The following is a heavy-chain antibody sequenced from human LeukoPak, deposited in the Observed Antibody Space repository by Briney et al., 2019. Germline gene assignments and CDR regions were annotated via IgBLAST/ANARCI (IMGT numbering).Heavy chain of an antibody. CDR3: TTTFYDILTGYQRSH. V-gene: IGHV3-23*01. D-gene: IGHD3-9*01. Sequence: GGSLRLSCAASGFTFSSYAMSWVRQAPGKGLEWVSSISGSFIATFYADSVKGRFTISRDTSKNTLYLQMNSLRAEDTAVYYCTTTFYDILTGYQRSHWGQGTLVTVSS. CDR2: ISGSFIAT. CDR1: GFTFSSYA. J-gene: IGHJ4*02.